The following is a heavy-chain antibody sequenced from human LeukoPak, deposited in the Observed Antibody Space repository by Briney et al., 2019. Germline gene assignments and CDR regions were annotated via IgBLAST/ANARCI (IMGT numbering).Heavy chain of an antibody. V-gene: IGHV3-7*05. CDR1: GFSFSSFW. Sequence: GGSLRLSCAAAGFSFSSFWMGWVRQAPGKGLEWVASIKQDGSEKYYVDSVKGRFTISRDNAKNSLYLQMNSLRAEDTAVYYCARLIRPYFDYWGQGTLVTVSS. J-gene: IGHJ4*02. CDR2: IKQDGSEK. CDR3: ARLIRPYFDY.